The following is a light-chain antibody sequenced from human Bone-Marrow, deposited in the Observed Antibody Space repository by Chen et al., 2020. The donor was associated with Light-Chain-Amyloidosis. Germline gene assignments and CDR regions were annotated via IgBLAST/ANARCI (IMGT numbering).Light chain of an antibody. CDR3: QSYQGSSQGV. V-gene: IGLV6-57*01. CDR2: EDD. CDR1: SGSIATNY. J-gene: IGLJ3*02. Sequence: NFMLTQPHSVSDSPGKTVIISCTRSSGSIATNYVQWYQQRPGSSPTTVIYEDDQRPSGVPDRFSGSIDRSSNSASLTISGLKTEDKADYYCQSYQGSSQGVFGGGTKLTVL.